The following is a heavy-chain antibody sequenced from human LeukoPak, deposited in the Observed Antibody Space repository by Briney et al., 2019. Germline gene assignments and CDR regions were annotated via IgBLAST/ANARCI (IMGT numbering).Heavy chain of an antibody. CDR2: IYYSGST. J-gene: IGHJ3*02. V-gene: IGHV4-59*01. Sequence: SGTLSLTFTVSGGSIRSDHWHWIRQPPGKGLEGIDCIYYSGSTYYNPSLQSRVSISLHMSQSQFSLRLTSVTAADTAVCYCSRKNYFDMWGKGTLVTVS. CDR1: GGSIRSDH. D-gene: IGHD5-24*01. CDR3: SRKNYFDM.